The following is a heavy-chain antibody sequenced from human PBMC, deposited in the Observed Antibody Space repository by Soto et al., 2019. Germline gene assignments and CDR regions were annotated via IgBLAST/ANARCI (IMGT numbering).Heavy chain of an antibody. J-gene: IGHJ4*02. D-gene: IGHD6-13*01. Sequence: QVQLQESGPGLVKPSGTLSLTCAVSGGSISSSNWWSWVRQPPGKGLEWIGEIYHSGSTNYNPSLKSRVTISXXKXKXXFSLKLSSVTAADTAVYYCARLPRGGRQQLVPWGYWGQGTLVTVSS. CDR3: ARLPRGGRQQLVPWGY. V-gene: IGHV4-4*02. CDR2: IYHSGST. CDR1: GGSISSSNW.